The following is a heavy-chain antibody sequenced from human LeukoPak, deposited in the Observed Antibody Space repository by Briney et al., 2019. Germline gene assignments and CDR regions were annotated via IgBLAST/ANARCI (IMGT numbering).Heavy chain of an antibody. Sequence: ASVKVSCKASGYTFTSYAMHWVRQAPGQRLEWMGWINAGNGNTKYSQKFQGGVTITRDASASTAYMELSSLRSEDTAVYYCARGHYDFWSGYWRSYFDYWGQGTLVTVSS. CDR2: INAGNGNT. CDR3: ARGHYDFWSGYWRSYFDY. J-gene: IGHJ4*02. V-gene: IGHV1-3*01. D-gene: IGHD3-3*01. CDR1: GYTFTSYA.